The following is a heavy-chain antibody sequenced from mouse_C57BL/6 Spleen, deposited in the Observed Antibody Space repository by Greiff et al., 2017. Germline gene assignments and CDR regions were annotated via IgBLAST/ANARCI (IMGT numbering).Heavy chain of an antibody. V-gene: IGHV1-63*01. CDR3: ARWSLASWVDY. Sequence: QVQLKESGAELVRPGTSVKMSCKASGYTFTNDWIGWAKQRPGHGLEWMGDIYPGGGYTNYNEKFKGKATLTADKSSSTAYMQFSSLTSEDSAIYYCARWSLASWVDYWGQGTTLTVSS. D-gene: IGHD4-1*01. J-gene: IGHJ2*01. CDR2: IYPGGGYT. CDR1: GYTFTNDW.